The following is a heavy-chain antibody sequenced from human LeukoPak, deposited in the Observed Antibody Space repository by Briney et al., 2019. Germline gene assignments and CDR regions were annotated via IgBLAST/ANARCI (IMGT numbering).Heavy chain of an antibody. J-gene: IGHJ4*02. V-gene: IGHV3-15*01. CDR3: TTTPYYDSSGYSDY. CDR1: GFTFSNAW. CDR2: IKSKTDGGTT. Sequence: GGSLRLSCAASGFTFSNAWMSWVRQAPGKGLEWVGRIKSKTDGGTTDYAAPVKGRFTISRDDSKNTLYLQMNSLKTEDTAVYYCTTTPYYDSSGYSDYWGQGTLVTVSS. D-gene: IGHD3-22*01.